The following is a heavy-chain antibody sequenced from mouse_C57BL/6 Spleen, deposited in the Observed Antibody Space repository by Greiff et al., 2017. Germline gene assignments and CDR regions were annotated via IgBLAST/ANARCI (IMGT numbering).Heavy chain of an antibody. D-gene: IGHD1-1*01. Sequence: QVQLKQSGAELVKPGASVKISCKASGYAFSSYWMNWVKQRPGKGLEWIGQIYPGDGDTNYNGKFKGKATLTADKSSSTAYMQLSSLTSEDSAVYFCARRDYGSSYEFDYWGQGTTLTVSS. CDR1: GYAFSSYW. CDR2: IYPGDGDT. V-gene: IGHV1-80*01. J-gene: IGHJ2*01. CDR3: ARRDYGSSYEFDY.